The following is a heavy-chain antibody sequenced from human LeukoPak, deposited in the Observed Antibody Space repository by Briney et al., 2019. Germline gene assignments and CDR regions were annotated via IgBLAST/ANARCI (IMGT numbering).Heavy chain of an antibody. Sequence: GGSLRLSCAASGFTFSSYGMHWVRQAPGKGLEWVAVISYDGSNKYYADSVKGRFTISRDNSKNTLYLQMNSLRAEDTAVYYCAKDLLGYCSGGSCYSLHAFDIWGQGTMVTVSS. CDR2: ISYDGSNK. D-gene: IGHD2-15*01. CDR3: AKDLLGYCSGGSCYSLHAFDI. J-gene: IGHJ3*02. V-gene: IGHV3-30*18. CDR1: GFTFSSYG.